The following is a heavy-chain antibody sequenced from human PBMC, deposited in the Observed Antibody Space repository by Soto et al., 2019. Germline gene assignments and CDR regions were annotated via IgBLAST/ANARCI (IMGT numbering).Heavy chain of an antibody. CDR3: EKVVDPNSNYVY. Sequence: GGSLRLSCAASGFTFSSYAMSWVRQAPGKGLEWVSAISGSGGRTNYADSVKGRFTISRDNSKNTLYVQMNSLRAEDTAVYYCEKVVDPNSNYVYWGQGTMVTVSS. CDR2: ISGSGGRT. CDR1: GFTFSSYA. D-gene: IGHD4-4*01. V-gene: IGHV3-23*01. J-gene: IGHJ4*02.